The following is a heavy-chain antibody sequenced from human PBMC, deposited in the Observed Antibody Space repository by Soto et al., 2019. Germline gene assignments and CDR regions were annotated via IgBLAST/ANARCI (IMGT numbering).Heavy chain of an antibody. Sequence: QVQLVESGGGVVQPGRSLRLSCAASGFTFRRHAMHWVRQAPVKGLEWVAVISYDGSEKYYADSVKGRFTISRDSSKNTLYLQMDSLGPEDTAVYYCAREVGGSAPPGWGQGTLVTVFS. CDR1: GFTFRRHA. J-gene: IGHJ4*02. CDR3: AREVGGSAPPG. CDR2: ISYDGSEK. V-gene: IGHV3-30-3*01. D-gene: IGHD3-16*01.